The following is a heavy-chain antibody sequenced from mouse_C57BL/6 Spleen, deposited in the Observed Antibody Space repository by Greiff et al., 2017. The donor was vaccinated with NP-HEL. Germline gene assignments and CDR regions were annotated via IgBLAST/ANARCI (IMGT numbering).Heavy chain of an antibody. J-gene: IGHJ3*01. Sequence: EVKLMESGGGLVKPGGSLKLSCAASGFTFSSYAMSWVRQTPEKRLEWVATISDGGSYTYYPDNVKGRFTISRDNAKNNLYLQMSHLKSEDTAMYYWAREGYYYPPFAYWGQGTLVTVSA. CDR1: GFTFSSYA. V-gene: IGHV5-4*01. CDR3: AREGYYYPPFAY. D-gene: IGHD1-1*01. CDR2: ISDGGSYT.